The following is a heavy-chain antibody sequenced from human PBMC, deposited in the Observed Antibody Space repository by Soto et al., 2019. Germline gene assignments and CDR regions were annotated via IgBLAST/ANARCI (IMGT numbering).Heavy chain of an antibody. Sequence: GGSLRLSCAASGFTVSSNYMSWVRQAPGKGLEWVSVIYSGGSTYYADSVKGRFTISRHNSKNTLYLQMNSLRAEDTAVYYCARGSFPDIAVAGTINFDYWGQGTLVTVSS. D-gene: IGHD6-19*01. CDR2: IYSGGST. V-gene: IGHV3-53*04. J-gene: IGHJ4*02. CDR3: ARGSFPDIAVAGTINFDY. CDR1: GFTVSSNY.